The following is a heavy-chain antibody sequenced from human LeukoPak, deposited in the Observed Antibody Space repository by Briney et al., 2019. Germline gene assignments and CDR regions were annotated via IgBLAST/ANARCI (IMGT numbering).Heavy chain of an antibody. D-gene: IGHD5-18*01. J-gene: IGHJ4*02. Sequence: SETLSLTCTVSGGSISSSSYYWGWIRQPPGKGLEWIGSIYYSGSTYYNPSLKSRVTISADTSKNQFSLKLSSVTAADTAVYYCARVAGGYSYGYPDYWGQGTLVTVSS. CDR3: ARVAGGYSYGYPDY. CDR1: GGSISSSSYY. CDR2: IYYSGST. V-gene: IGHV4-39*01.